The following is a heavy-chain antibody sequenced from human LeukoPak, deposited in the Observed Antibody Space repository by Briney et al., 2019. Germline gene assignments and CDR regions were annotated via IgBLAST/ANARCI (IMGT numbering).Heavy chain of an antibody. CDR3: ARTHGYYYYYYMDV. V-gene: IGHV1-8*03. Sequence: ASVKVSCKASGYTFTSYDINWVRQATGQGREWMGWMNPNSGNTGYAQKFQGRVTITRNTSISTAYMELSSLRSEDTAVYYCARTHGYYYYYYMDVWGKGTTVTVSS. CDR2: MNPNSGNT. J-gene: IGHJ6*03. D-gene: IGHD5-24*01. CDR1: GYTFTSYD.